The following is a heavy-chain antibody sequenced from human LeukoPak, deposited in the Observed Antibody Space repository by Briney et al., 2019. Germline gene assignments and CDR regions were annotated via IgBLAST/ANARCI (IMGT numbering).Heavy chain of an antibody. CDR2: INPSGGST. J-gene: IGHJ5*02. V-gene: IGHV1-46*01. CDR1: GFTFSSYG. D-gene: IGHD3-3*01. Sequence: PGGSLRLSCAASGFTFSSYGMHWVRQAPGQGLEWMGIINPSGGSTSYAQKFQGRVTMTRDTSTSTVYMELSSLRSEDTAVYYCARESYVLRFLVKRHWFDPWGQGTLVTVSS. CDR3: ARESYVLRFLVKRHWFDP.